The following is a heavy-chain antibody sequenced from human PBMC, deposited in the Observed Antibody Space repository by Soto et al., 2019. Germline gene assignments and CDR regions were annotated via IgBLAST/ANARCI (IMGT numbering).Heavy chain of an antibody. CDR3: AYDSSDYYLGY. J-gene: IGHJ4*02. CDR1: GFSLSNSVLV. V-gene: IGHV2-5*02. D-gene: IGHD3-22*01. CDR2: IYWDDDK. Sequence: SGTTLVSTTHTPPLPCSFSGFSLSNSVLVVGWIRQPPGKALEWLALIYWDDDKHYSPSLKSRLTITKDTSKNQVVLTMTNMDPVDTATYYCAYDSSDYYLGYWGQGTLVTVSS.